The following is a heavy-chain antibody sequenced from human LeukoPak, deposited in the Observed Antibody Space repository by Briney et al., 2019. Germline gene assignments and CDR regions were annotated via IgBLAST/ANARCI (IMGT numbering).Heavy chain of an antibody. V-gene: IGHV3-7*01. CDR3: ARGSEWELLGSCDY. D-gene: IGHD1-26*01. J-gene: IGHJ4*02. Sequence: GGSLRLSCAASGFTFSSYWMSWVRQAPGKGLEWVANIKQDGSEKYYVDSVEGRFTLSRDNARNSLFLQMNSLRADDTAIYYCARGSEWELLGSCDYWGQGTPVTVSS. CDR2: IKQDGSEK. CDR1: GFTFSSYW.